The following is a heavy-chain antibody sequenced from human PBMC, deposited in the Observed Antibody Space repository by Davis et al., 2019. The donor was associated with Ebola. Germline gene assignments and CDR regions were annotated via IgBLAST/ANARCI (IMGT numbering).Heavy chain of an antibody. CDR1: GITFRGYW. Sequence: GESLKISCAASGITFRGYWMHWVRQAPGKGLEWVSVIYSGGSTYYADSVKGRFTISRDNSKNTLYLQMNSLRAEDTAVYYCARDSIQTVTNDYWGQGTLVTVSS. CDR2: IYSGGST. J-gene: IGHJ4*02. CDR3: ARDSIQTVTNDY. D-gene: IGHD4-17*01. V-gene: IGHV3-66*01.